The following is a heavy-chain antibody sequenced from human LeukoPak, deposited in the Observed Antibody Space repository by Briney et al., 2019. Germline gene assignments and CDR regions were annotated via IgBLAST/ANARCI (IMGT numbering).Heavy chain of an antibody. J-gene: IGHJ4*02. CDR1: GFPFSSHV. Sequence: GGSLRLSCAASGFPFSSHVLSWVRQAPGKGLEWIAYINHNGEAIYYPDFVKGRFIISRDNAKNSLFLQMNDLRDEDTAVYYCARDYDWALDFWGQGTRVTVSS. D-gene: IGHD3-9*01. CDR3: ARDYDWALDF. CDR2: INHNGEAI. V-gene: IGHV3-48*02.